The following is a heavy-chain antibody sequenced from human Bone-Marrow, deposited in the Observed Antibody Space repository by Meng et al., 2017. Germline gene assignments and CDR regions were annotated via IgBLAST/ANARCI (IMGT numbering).Heavy chain of an antibody. V-gene: IGHV4-4*02. J-gene: IGHJ4*02. CDR2: IYHSGST. Sequence: QWQLPEQSPGLVIPSGTLSLTCPFSGGAICSSDLCSWFRQPPGKGLGWIGEIYHSGSTNYNPSLKSRVTISVDKSKNQFSLKLGSVTAADTAVYYCARVGGKQWLVRGPLHYYFDYWGQGTLVTVSS. D-gene: IGHD6-19*01. CDR3: ARVGGKQWLVRGPLHYYFDY. CDR1: GGAICSSDL.